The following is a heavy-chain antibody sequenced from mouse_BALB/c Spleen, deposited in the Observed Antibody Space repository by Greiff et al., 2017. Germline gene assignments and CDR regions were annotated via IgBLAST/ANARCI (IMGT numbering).Heavy chain of an antibody. V-gene: IGHV3-6*02. CDR2: ISYDGSN. CDR3: ARGRDAMDY. Sequence: ESGPGLVKPSPSLSLTCPVTGYSITSGYYWNWIRQFPGNKLEWMGYISYDGSNNYNPSLKNRISITRDTSKNQFFLKLNSVTTEDTATYYCARGRDAMDYWGQGTSVTVSS. CDR1: GYSITSGYY. J-gene: IGHJ4*01.